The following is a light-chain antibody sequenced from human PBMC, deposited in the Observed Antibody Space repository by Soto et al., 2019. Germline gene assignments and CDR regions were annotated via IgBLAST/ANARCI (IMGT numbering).Light chain of an antibody. CDR2: EVN. CDR3: VSFTTTSTHV. V-gene: IGLV2-14*01. CDR1: SSDIGAYDY. J-gene: IGLJ1*01. Sequence: QSALTQPASLSGSPGQSITISCTGTSSDIGAYDYVSWLQQHPGKAPKLMISEVNNRPAGVSNRFSGSKSGNTAYLTISGLQVEDEAEYFCVSFTTTSTHVFGTGTKLTVL.